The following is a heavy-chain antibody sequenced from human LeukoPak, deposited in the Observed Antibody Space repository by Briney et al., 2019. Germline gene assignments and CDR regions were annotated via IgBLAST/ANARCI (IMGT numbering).Heavy chain of an antibody. Sequence: SETLSLTCTVSGGSISSHYWSWIRQPPGKGLEWIGYIYYSGSTNYNPSLKSRVTISVDTSKNQFSLKLSSVTAADTAVYYCAREGTYYDFWSGYSDPVYYFDYWGQGTLVTVSS. CDR2: IYYSGST. J-gene: IGHJ4*02. V-gene: IGHV4-59*11. D-gene: IGHD3-3*01. CDR1: GGSISSHY. CDR3: AREGTYYDFWSGYSDPVYYFDY.